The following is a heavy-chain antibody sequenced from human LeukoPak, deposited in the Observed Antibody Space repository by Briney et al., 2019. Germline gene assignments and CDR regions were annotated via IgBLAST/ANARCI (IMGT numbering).Heavy chain of an antibody. J-gene: IGHJ3*02. CDR1: GDSISSGSFY. V-gene: IGHV4-61*02. D-gene: IGHD1-26*01. CDR2: VSSSGRT. Sequence: PSETLSLTCTVSGDSISSGSFYWSWIRQAAGKGLEWIGRVSSSGRTTYNPSLKSRLTISITTSKNQFSLKVTSVTAADTAVYYCARNLVGAKAFDIWGQGTMVTVSS. CDR3: ARNLVGAKAFDI.